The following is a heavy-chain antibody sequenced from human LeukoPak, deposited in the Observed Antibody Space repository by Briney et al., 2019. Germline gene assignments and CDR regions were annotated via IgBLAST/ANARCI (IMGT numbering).Heavy chain of an antibody. V-gene: IGHV4-4*07. CDR3: ARYRFGYPAHYYYYMDV. Sequence: SETLSLTCTVSGGSISSYYWSWIRQPAGKGLEWIGRIYTSGSTNYNPSLKSRVTMSVDTSKNQFSLKLNSVTAADTAVYYCARYRFGYPAHYYYYMDVWGKGTTVTVSS. D-gene: IGHD5-18*01. CDR2: IYTSGST. J-gene: IGHJ6*03. CDR1: GGSISSYY.